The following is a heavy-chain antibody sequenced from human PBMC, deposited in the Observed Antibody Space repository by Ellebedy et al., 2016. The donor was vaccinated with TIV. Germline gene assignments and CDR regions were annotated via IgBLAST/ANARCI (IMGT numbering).Heavy chain of an antibody. CDR1: AFVHGGFC. J-gene: IGHJ6*03. V-gene: IGHV3-21*01. CDR3: VRFPRGAPFVDYLYYMDV. D-gene: IGHD2-21*01. Sequence: PGGSLRLSCAASAFVHGGFCMTWVRQAPGKGLEWVSSIDSSGGDTHYADSVKGRFTISRDNARNSLYLQMNSLRVEDTAVYYCVRFPRGAPFVDYLYYMDVWGKGTTVIVSS. CDR2: IDSSGGDT.